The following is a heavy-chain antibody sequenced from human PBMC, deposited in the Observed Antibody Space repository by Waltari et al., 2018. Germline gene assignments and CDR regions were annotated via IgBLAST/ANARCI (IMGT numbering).Heavy chain of an antibody. Sequence: EVQLVESGGGLVKPGGSLRLSCVASGFRFSIYTMNWVRQAPGKGLEWVSSIISTGNSIYYADSVKGRFTVSRDNAKNSMYLQMNSLRAEDTAVYFCATDYYDSGAYYLYFDYWGQGIRVTVSS. V-gene: IGHV3-21*06. J-gene: IGHJ4*02. CDR2: IISTGNSI. D-gene: IGHD3-22*01. CDR3: ATDYYDSGAYYLYFDY. CDR1: GFRFSIYT.